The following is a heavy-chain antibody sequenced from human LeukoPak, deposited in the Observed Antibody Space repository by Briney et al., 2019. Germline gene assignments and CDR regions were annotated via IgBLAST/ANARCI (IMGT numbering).Heavy chain of an antibody. V-gene: IGHV3-30*18. D-gene: IGHD3-16*02. CDR2: ISYDGSNK. CDR3: AKVIVGWLLDY. CDR1: GFTFSNYA. Sequence: PGGSLRLSCAASGFTFSNYAMHWVRQAPGKGLEWVAVISYDGSNKYYADSVKGRFTISRDNSKSTLYLQMNSLRADDTAMYYCAKVIVGWLLDYWGQGTLVTVSS. J-gene: IGHJ4*02.